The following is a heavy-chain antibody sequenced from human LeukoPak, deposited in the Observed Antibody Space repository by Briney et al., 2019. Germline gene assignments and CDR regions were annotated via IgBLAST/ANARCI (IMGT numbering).Heavy chain of an antibody. V-gene: IGHV3-7*01. CDR1: GFTFSSYW. CDR2: IKQDGSEK. D-gene: IGHD2-2*01. J-gene: IGHJ4*02. Sequence: GGSMRLSCAASGFTFSSYWMSWVRQAPGKGLEWVANIKQDGSEKYYVDSVKGRFTISRDNAKNSLYLQMNSLRAEDTAVYYCASQGEYCSSTSCYFDYGGQGTLVTVSS. CDR3: ASQGEYCSSTSCYFDY.